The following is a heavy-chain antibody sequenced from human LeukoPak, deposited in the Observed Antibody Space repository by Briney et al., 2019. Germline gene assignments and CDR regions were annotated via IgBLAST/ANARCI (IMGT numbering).Heavy chain of an antibody. Sequence: ASVKVSCKASGYTFAIYGISWVRQAPGQGLEWMGWVSAYNGHTSYAQKFQGRVTMTTDTSTSTAYMELRSLRSDDTAVYYCARERNYYDSTDPKYYFDCWGQGTLVTVSS. CDR2: VSAYNGHT. V-gene: IGHV1-18*01. J-gene: IGHJ4*02. CDR3: ARERNYYDSTDPKYYFDC. D-gene: IGHD3-22*01. CDR1: GYTFAIYG.